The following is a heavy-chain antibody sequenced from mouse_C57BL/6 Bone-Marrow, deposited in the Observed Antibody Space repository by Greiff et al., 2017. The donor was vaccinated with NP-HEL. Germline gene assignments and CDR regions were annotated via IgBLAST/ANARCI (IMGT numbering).Heavy chain of an antibody. J-gene: IGHJ3*01. D-gene: IGHD1-1*01. CDR1: GYTFTDYY. CDR2: INPNNGGT. V-gene: IGHV1-26*01. Sequence: EVQLQQSGPELVKPGASVKISCKASGYTFTDYYMNWVKQSHGKSLEWIGDINPNNGGTSYNQKFKGKATLTVDQSSSTAYMELRSLTSEDSAVYYCARSGYYGSSPAWFAYWGQGTLVTVSA. CDR3: ARSGYYGSSPAWFAY.